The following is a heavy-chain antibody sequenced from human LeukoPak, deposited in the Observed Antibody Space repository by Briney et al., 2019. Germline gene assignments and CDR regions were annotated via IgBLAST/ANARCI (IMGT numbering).Heavy chain of an antibody. Sequence: SETLSLTCTVSGGSISSGGYYWSWIRQHPGKGLEWIGYIYYSGSTCYNPSLKSRVTISVDTSKNQFSLKLSSVTAADTAVYYCARDGADYYYGMDVWGQGTTVTVSS. CDR2: IYYSGST. V-gene: IGHV4-31*03. CDR1: GGSISSGGYY. J-gene: IGHJ6*02. CDR3: ARDGADYYYGMDV. D-gene: IGHD3-16*01.